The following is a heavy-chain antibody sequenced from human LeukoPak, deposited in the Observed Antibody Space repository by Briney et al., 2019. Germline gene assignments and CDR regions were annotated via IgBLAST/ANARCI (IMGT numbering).Heavy chain of an antibody. D-gene: IGHD6-19*01. CDR1: GFTFSKYW. CDR2: INTDGTVT. V-gene: IGHV3-74*01. Sequence: GGSLRLSCAASGFTFSKYWMLWVRQAPGKGLESVSRINTDGTVTTYADSVKGRFTVSRDSADNTMFLQMNSVGDEDTAVYYCATKQWLAPPPDSWGQGTPVTVSS. J-gene: IGHJ4*02. CDR3: ATKQWLAPPPDS.